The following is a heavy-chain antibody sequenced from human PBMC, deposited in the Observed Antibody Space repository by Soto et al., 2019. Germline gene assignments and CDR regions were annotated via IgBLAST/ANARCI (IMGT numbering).Heavy chain of an antibody. CDR3: SKEIGWFDP. CDR1: GITFGDSA. V-gene: IGHV3-9*01. CDR2: ISWNSGSI. Sequence: EVQLVESGGGLVQPGRSLRLSCAASGITFGDSAMPWVRRAPGKGLEWVSGISWNSGSIGYADSAKGRFTISRDNAKNSLYLQINSLRAEDTAFDYCSKEIGWFDPWGQGTLVTVSS. D-gene: IGHD2-21*01. J-gene: IGHJ5*02.